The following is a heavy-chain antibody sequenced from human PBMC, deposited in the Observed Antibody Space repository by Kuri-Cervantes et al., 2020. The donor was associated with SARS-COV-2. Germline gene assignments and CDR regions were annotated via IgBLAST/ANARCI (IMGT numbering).Heavy chain of an antibody. CDR3: ARDSSRWYRQAASGHS. D-gene: IGHD6-13*01. CDR2: ISGGGYST. J-gene: IGHJ4*02. CDR1: GFTVSSNY. V-gene: IGHV3-23*01. Sequence: GGSLRLSYAASGFTVSSNYMSWVRQAPGKGLEWVSSISGGGYSTYYADSVKGRFTISRDTSQKTLYLQMNSLRADDTALYYCARDSSRWYRQAASGHSWGQGTLVTVSS.